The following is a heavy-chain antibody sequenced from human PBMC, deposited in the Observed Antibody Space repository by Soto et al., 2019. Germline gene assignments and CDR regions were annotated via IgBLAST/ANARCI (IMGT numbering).Heavy chain of an antibody. V-gene: IGHV3-33*01. D-gene: IGHD6-13*01. CDR1: GFTFSSYH. Sequence: QVQLVESGGGVVQPGRSLRLSCAASGFTFSSYHMHWVRQAPGKGLEWVAVIWDDGSNKYYADSVKGRFTISRDNSKNPLYLQMNSLRVEDTAVYYCARIGSWALNFDYWGQGTLVTVSS. J-gene: IGHJ4*02. CDR2: IWDDGSNK. CDR3: ARIGSWALNFDY.